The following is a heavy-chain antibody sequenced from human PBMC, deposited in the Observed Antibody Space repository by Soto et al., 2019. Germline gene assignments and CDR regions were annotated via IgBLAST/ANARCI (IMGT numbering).Heavy chain of an antibody. CDR1: GFIFSDRY. CDR3: ATIDMVEKFDP. J-gene: IGHJ5*02. CDR2: IRNRANSYST. Sequence: GASLRLSCAASGFIFSDRYMDWVRQTPGKGLEWLGRIRNRANSYSTEYAASVRGRFTISRDDSNNSLYLHMSSLKTEDTAVYYCATIDMVEKFDPRGQGTLVTVSS. V-gene: IGHV3-72*01. D-gene: IGHD3-10*01.